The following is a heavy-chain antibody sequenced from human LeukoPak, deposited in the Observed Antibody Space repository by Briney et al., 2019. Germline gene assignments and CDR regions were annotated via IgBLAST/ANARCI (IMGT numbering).Heavy chain of an antibody. V-gene: IGHV4-4*09. J-gene: IGHJ5*02. D-gene: IGHD4-11*01. CDR3: ARGNYGFNWFDP. Sequence: SETLSLTCTVSGGSISSYYWSWIRQPPGKGLEWIGYIYTSGSTNYNPSLKSRVTISVDTSKNQFSLKLSSVTAADTAVYYCARGNYGFNWFDPWGQGTLVTVSS. CDR2: IYTSGST. CDR1: GGSISSYY.